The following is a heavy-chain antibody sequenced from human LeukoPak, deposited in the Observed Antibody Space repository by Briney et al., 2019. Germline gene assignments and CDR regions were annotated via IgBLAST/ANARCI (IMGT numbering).Heavy chain of an antibody. Sequence: GGYLRLSCAASGFTVSSNYMSWVRQAPGKGLEWVSVIYSGGSTYYADSVKGRFTISRDNSKNTLYLQMISLRAEDTAVYYCARGNSGSHYVEYYYGMDVWGQGTTVTVSS. D-gene: IGHD1-26*01. J-gene: IGHJ6*02. V-gene: IGHV3-53*01. CDR3: ARGNSGSHYVEYYYGMDV. CDR1: GFTVSSNY. CDR2: IYSGGST.